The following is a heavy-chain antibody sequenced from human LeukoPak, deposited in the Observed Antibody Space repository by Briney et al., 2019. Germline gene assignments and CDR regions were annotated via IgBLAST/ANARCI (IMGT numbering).Heavy chain of an antibody. CDR2: INQDGSEK. J-gene: IGHJ4*02. CDR1: GFSLSIYW. D-gene: IGHD4-17*01. Sequence: PGGSLRLSCAASGFSLSIYWMTWVRQAPGKGLEWVAYINQDGSEKYYVDSVKGRFTISRDNAKNSLYLQMNSLRAEDTAVYYCARNHYGDYGPYYFDYWGQGTLVTVSS. V-gene: IGHV3-7*03. CDR3: ARNHYGDYGPYYFDY.